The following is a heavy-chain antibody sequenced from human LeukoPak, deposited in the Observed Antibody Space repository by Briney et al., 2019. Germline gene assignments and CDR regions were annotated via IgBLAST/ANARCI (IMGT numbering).Heavy chain of an antibody. CDR3: ARDYYDSSGYY. CDR2: ISYDGSNK. CDR1: GFTFSSYA. J-gene: IGHJ4*02. Sequence: GGSLRLSCAASGFTFSSYAMHWVRQAPGKGLEWVAVISYDGSNKYYADSVKGRFTISRDNSKNTLYLQMNSLRAEDTAVYYCARDYYDSSGYYWGQGTLVTVSS. V-gene: IGHV3-30-3*01. D-gene: IGHD3-22*01.